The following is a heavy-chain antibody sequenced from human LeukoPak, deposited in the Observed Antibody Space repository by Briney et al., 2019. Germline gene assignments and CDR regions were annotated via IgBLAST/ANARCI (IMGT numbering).Heavy chain of an antibody. Sequence: ASVKVSCKASGYTFTSYGISWVRQAPGQGLEWMGWISAYNGNTNYAQKLQGRVTMTTDTSASTAYMELRSLRSDDTAVYYCAGGYGYCSSTSCYISSDFDYWGQGTLVTVSS. V-gene: IGHV1-18*01. J-gene: IGHJ4*02. CDR2: ISAYNGNT. CDR1: GYTFTSYG. D-gene: IGHD2-2*02. CDR3: AGGYGYCSSTSCYISSDFDY.